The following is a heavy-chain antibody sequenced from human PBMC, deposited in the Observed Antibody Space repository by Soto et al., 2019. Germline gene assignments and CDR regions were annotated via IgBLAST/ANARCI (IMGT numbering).Heavy chain of an antibody. Sequence: EVQLVESEGGLVHPGGSLRLSCAVSGFTISSYDMNWVRQAPGRGLEWVSLIYTDGSTNYADSVKGRFTVSRDNSKNTLFLQMNNLRVEDTAVYYCARDFVRNSSSWYAFDIWGQGTMVTVSS. D-gene: IGHD6-13*01. CDR3: ARDFVRNSSSWYAFDI. CDR1: GFTISSYD. J-gene: IGHJ3*02. V-gene: IGHV3-66*01. CDR2: IYTDGST.